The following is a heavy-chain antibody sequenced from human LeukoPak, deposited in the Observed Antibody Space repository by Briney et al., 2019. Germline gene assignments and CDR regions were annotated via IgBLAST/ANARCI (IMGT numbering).Heavy chain of an antibody. Sequence: PSETLCLTCTVSGGSISSYLLSWIRQSPGKGLEWMGYIQYSGSTNRNPSLKSRVTISVDTSKNQFSLKLSSVTAADTAIYYCASLIYHSIGYYIDKWGQGTLVTVSS. D-gene: IGHD3-22*01. CDR3: ASLIYHSIGYYIDK. CDR1: GGSISSYL. V-gene: IGHV4-59*08. J-gene: IGHJ4*02. CDR2: IQYSGST.